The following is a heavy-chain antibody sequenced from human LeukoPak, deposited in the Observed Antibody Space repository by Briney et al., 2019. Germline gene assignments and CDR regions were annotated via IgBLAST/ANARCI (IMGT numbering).Heavy chain of an antibody. V-gene: IGHV3-23*01. D-gene: IGHD3-10*01. CDR2: ISGSGGST. CDR1: GFTFSSYA. Sequence: PGGSLRLSCAASGFTFSSYAMSWVRQAPGKGLEWVSAISGSGGSTYYADSVKGRFTISRDNSKNTLYLQMNSLRAEDTAVYYCAKVMDVLLWFGESGGFDYWGQGTLVTVSS. CDR3: AKVMDVLLWFGESGGFDY. J-gene: IGHJ4*02.